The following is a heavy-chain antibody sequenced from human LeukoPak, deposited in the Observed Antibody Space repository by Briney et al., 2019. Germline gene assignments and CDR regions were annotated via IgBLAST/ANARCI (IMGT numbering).Heavy chain of an antibody. CDR1: GGSISNYY. CDR2: ILYSGST. D-gene: IGHD1-26*01. CDR3: AREGGSYYHWFDP. V-gene: IGHV4-59*01. Sequence: PSETLSLTCTLSGGSISNYYWSWIRQPPGKGLEWIGNILYSGSTNYNPPLKSRVTISLDTSKNQFSLKLTSVSAADTAVYYCAREGGSYYHWFDPWGQGTLVTVSS. J-gene: IGHJ5*02.